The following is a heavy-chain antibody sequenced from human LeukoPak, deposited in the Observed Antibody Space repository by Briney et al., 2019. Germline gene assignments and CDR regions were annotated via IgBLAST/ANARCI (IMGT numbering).Heavy chain of an antibody. Sequence: GRSLRLSCAASGFTFSSYAMHWVRQAPGKGLEWVAVISYDGSNKYYADSVKGRFTISRDNSKNTLYLQMNSLRAEDTAVYYCARAEIGYCSSTGCYMSWFDPWGQGTLVTVSS. CDR3: ARAEIGYCSSTGCYMSWFDP. CDR2: ISYDGSNK. V-gene: IGHV3-30-3*01. J-gene: IGHJ5*02. D-gene: IGHD2-2*02. CDR1: GFTFSSYA.